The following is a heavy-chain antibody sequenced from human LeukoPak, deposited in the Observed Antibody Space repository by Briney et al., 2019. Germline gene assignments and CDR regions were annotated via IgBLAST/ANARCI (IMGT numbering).Heavy chain of an antibody. CDR3: ARGWELLNY. V-gene: IGHV4-61*02. CDR2: IHVSGNT. Sequence: SETLSLTCSVSGGSISSGNYYWNWIRQPAGKGLDWIGRIHVSGNTNLSPSLKSRVTISVDTSKNQFSLNLRSVTAADTAVYHCARGWELLNYWGRGTLVIVSS. CDR1: GGSISSGNYY. J-gene: IGHJ4*02. D-gene: IGHD4-23*01.